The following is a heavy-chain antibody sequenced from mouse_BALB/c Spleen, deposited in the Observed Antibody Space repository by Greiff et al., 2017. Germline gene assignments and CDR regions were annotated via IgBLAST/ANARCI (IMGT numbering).Heavy chain of an antibody. Sequence: VQLQQSDAELVKPGASVKISCKATGYTFSSYWIEWVKQRPGHGLEWIGEILPGSGSTNYNEKFKGKATFTADTSSNTAYMQLSSLTSEDSAVYYCAAYYRYDRDYAMDYWGQGTSVTVSS. CDR1: GYTFSSYW. CDR3: AAYYRYDRDYAMDY. D-gene: IGHD2-14*01. J-gene: IGHJ4*01. CDR2: ILPGSGST. V-gene: IGHV1-9*01.